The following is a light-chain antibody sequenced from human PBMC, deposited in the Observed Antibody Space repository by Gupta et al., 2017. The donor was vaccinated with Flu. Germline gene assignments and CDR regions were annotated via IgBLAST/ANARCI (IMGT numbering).Light chain of an antibody. Sequence: GNSIGIKSEYGYRKKPGQAPALIVYDDSDRQSGIPDRFSVSNSETAATLTIAMSEAGDEDDYYYQVWDSSNNYRGLFGGGTKLTVL. V-gene: IGLV3-21*02. J-gene: IGLJ3*02. CDR3: QVWDSSNNYRGL. CDR2: DDS. CDR1: SIGIKS.